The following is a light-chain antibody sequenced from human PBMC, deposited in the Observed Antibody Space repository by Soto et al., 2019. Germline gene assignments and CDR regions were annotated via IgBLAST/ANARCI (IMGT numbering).Light chain of an antibody. J-gene: IGKJ1*01. Sequence: AIQMTQSPSSLSASVGDRVTITCRASQDMRNELGWYQQRPGKAPKALIYGASNLQSGVPSRFSGSGFGTDFTLTISSLQPEDFANYYCLQDRNYPRTFGQGPKVESK. V-gene: IGKV1-6*01. CDR3: LQDRNYPRT. CDR2: GAS. CDR1: QDMRNE.